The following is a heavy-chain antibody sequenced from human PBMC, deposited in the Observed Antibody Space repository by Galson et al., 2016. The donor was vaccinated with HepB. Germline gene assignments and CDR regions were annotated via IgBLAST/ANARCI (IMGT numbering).Heavy chain of an antibody. J-gene: IGHJ4*02. V-gene: IGHV4-39*07. D-gene: IGHD5-18*01. Sequence: SETLSLTCTVSGDSITNSAYYWGWIRQPPGKGLEWIGTIYYRGSTYYNPSPTSRVTISADTPKNQFSLKLSSVTAADTAVYFCARGEYTYGYFDYWGQGTLVTVSS. CDR3: ARGEYTYGYFDY. CDR2: IYYRGST. CDR1: GDSITNSAYY.